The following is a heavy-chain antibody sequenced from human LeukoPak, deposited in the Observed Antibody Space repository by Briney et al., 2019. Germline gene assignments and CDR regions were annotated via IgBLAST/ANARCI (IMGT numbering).Heavy chain of an antibody. J-gene: IGHJ5*02. CDR2: ISGSGGST. CDR3: AKDTFDCSGGSCSNWFDP. Sequence: GGSLRLSCAASGFTFSSYAMSWVRQAPGKGLEWVSAISGSGGSTYYADSVKGRFTISRDNSKNTLYLQMNSLRAEDTAVYYCAKDTFDCSGGSCSNWFDPWGQGTLVTVSS. D-gene: IGHD2-15*01. V-gene: IGHV3-23*01. CDR1: GFTFSSYA.